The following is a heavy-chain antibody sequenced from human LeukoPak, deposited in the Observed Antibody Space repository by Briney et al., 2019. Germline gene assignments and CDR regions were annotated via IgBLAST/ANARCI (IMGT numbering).Heavy chain of an antibody. V-gene: IGHV3-74*01. CDR3: ARGTAITAGIDF. Sequence: PGGSLRLSCTASGFAFSTYWMFWVRQAPGKGLVWVSQINPEGASTTYGDPAKGRFTASRDNAKNALHLQMNSLRVDDTAVYYCARGTAITAGIDFRGQGTLVTVSS. CDR1: GFAFSTYW. D-gene: IGHD6-19*01. CDR2: INPEGAST. J-gene: IGHJ4*02.